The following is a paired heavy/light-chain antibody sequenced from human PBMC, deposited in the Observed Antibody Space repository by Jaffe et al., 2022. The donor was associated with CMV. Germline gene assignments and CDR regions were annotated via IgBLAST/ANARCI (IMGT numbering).Light chain of an antibody. Sequence: QSVLTQPPSASGTPGQRVTISCSGATSNIGSNYVSWYQQVPGTAPKLLIYRNNQRPSGVPDRFSGSKSGTSASLAISGLRSEDEADYYCAAWDDSLSGRVFGGGTKLTVL. CDR3: AAWDDSLSGRV. CDR2: RNN. J-gene: IGLJ3*02. CDR1: TSNIGSNY. V-gene: IGLV1-47*01.
Heavy chain of an antibody. D-gene: IGHD4-17*01. J-gene: IGHJ6*02. CDR1: GGSIRSYY. V-gene: IGHV4-4*07. CDR2: IYMSGST. CDR3: AITVTTNSGRYYYYYDMDV. Sequence: QVQLQESGPGLVKPSETLSLTCTVSGGSIRSYYWSWIRQPAGKGLEWIGRIYMSGSTNYNPSLKSRVTMSVDVSMNQCSLKLSSVTAADTAVYYCAITVTTNSGRYYYYYDMDVWGQGTTVTVSS.